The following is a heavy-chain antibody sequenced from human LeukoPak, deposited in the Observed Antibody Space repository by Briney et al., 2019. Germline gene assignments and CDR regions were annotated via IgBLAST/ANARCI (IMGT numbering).Heavy chain of an antibody. CDR1: GFTFSSYA. V-gene: IGHV3-23*01. Sequence: PGGSLRLSCAASGFTFSSYAMSWVRQAPGKGLEWVSAISGSGGSTYYADSVKGRFTISRDNSKNTLYLQMNSLRAEDTAVYYCAKDRPPRITILVVNFDAFDIWGQGTMVTVSS. CDR2: ISGSGGST. J-gene: IGHJ3*02. CDR3: AKDRPPRITILVVNFDAFDI. D-gene: IGHD3-3*01.